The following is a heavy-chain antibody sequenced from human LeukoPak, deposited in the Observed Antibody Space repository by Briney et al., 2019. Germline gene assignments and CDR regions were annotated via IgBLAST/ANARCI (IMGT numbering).Heavy chain of an antibody. CDR2: INHSGST. V-gene: IGHV4-34*01. Sequence: SETLSLTCAVYGGSFSGYYWSWIRQPPGQGLEWIGEINHSGSTNYNPSLTSRVTISLDTSKNQFSLKLSSVTAADTAVYYCARHALYGDSVDYWGQGTLVTVSS. D-gene: IGHD4-17*01. CDR3: ARHALYGDSVDY. J-gene: IGHJ4*02. CDR1: GGSFSGYY.